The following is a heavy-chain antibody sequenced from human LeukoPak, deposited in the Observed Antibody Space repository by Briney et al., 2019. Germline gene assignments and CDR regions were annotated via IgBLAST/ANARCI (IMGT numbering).Heavy chain of an antibody. CDR1: GFTFSSYS. CDR3: AKDRSIAAGDDAFDI. J-gene: IGHJ3*02. CDR2: ISGSGIST. Sequence: GGSLRLSCAASGFTFSSYSMNWVRQAPGKGLEWVSHISGSGISTYYADSVKGRFTFSRDNSKNTLYLQMNSLRAEDTAVYYCAKDRSIAAGDDAFDIWGQGTMVTVSS. V-gene: IGHV3-23*01. D-gene: IGHD6-13*01.